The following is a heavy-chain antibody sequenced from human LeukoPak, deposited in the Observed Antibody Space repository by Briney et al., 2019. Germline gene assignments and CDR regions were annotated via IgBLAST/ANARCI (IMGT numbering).Heavy chain of an antibody. V-gene: IGHV4-34*01. J-gene: IGHJ5*02. Sequence: SETLSLTCAVYGGSLSGYYWSWIRQPPGKGLEWIGEINHSGSTNYNPSLKSRVTISVDTSKNQFSLKLSSVTAADTAVYYCARDQFCGGAYSCYLNWFDPWGQGTLVTVSS. CDR1: GGSLSGYY. D-gene: IGHD2-15*01. CDR2: INHSGST. CDR3: ARDQFCGGAYSCYLNWFDP.